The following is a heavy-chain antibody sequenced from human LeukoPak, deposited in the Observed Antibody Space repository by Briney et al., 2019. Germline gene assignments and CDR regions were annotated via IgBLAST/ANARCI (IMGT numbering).Heavy chain of an antibody. CDR1: GYSFTSYW. CDR2: IYPGDSDT. D-gene: IGHD3-10*01. V-gene: IGHV5-51*01. Sequence: GESLKISCKGSGYSFTSYWIGWVRQMPGKGLEWMGIIYPGDSDTRYSPSFQGQGTISADKSISTAYLQWSSLKASDTAMYYCARLEENYYGSGSYYSLNWFDPWGQGTLVTVSS. J-gene: IGHJ5*02. CDR3: ARLEENYYGSGSYYSLNWFDP.